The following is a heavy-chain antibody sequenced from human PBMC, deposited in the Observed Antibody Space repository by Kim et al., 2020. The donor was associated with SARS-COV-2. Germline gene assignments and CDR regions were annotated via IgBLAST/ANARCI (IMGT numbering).Heavy chain of an antibody. CDR2: INHSGST. D-gene: IGHD3-3*01. CDR3: ARRTYDFWSGYSRLGMDV. J-gene: IGHJ6*02. V-gene: IGHV4-34*01. CDR1: GGSFSGYY. Sequence: SETLSLTCAVYGGSFSGYYWSWIRQPPGKGLEWIGEINHSGSTNYNPSLKSRVTISVDTSKNQFSLKLSTVTAADTAVYYCARRTYDFWSGYSRLGMDVWGQWTTVTVSS.